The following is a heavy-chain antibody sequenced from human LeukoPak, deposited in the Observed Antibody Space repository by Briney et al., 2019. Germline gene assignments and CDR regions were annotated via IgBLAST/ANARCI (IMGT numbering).Heavy chain of an antibody. J-gene: IGHJ4*02. CDR2: FDPEDGET. D-gene: IGHD5-18*01. V-gene: IGHV1-24*01. CDR3: ATLPGGYSYGHEVYFDY. CDR1: GYTLTELS. Sequence: ASVKVSCKVSGYTLTELSMHWVRQAPGKGLEWMGGFDPEDGETIYAQKFQGRVTMTEDTSTDTAYMELSSLRSEDTAVYYCATLPGGYSYGHEVYFDYWGQGTLVTVSS.